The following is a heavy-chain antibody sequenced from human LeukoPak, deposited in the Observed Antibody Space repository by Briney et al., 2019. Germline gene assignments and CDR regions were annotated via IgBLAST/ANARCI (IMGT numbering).Heavy chain of an antibody. CDR3: AKTGSLFGRFLDH. V-gene: IGHV4-59*01. CDR2: MHPGGTT. CDR1: ADSMNNYY. D-gene: IGHD3-10*02. J-gene: IGHJ4*02. Sequence: SETLSLTCSVFADSMNNYYWTWIRQPPGKGLEWVGNMHPGGTTKFHPSLEGRVTMSIDTSNKQFSLRFRSVTAADTATYSCAKTGSLFGRFLDHWGPGALVIVSS.